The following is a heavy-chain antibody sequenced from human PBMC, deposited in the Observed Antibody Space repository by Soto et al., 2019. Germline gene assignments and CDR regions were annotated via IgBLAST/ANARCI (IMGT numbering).Heavy chain of an antibody. CDR3: AKDLIRGDGYVDFDY. V-gene: IGHV3-23*01. Sequence: GGSLRLSCAASGFIFSNYAMFWVRQAPGKGLDWVSTIYAGGGTTHYAESVKGRFTISRDNSNNRLYLQLNNLRAEDTAVYFCAKDLIRGDGYVDFDYWGQGTLVTVSS. D-gene: IGHD3-10*01. CDR2: IYAGGGTT. CDR1: GFIFSNYA. J-gene: IGHJ4*02.